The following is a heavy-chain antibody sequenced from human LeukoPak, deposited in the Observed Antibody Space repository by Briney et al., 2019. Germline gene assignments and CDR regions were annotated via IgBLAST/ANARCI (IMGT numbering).Heavy chain of an antibody. CDR3: ARGGYYYDSSGYEVDY. CDR1: GGSFSGYY. Sequence: SETLSLTRAVYGGSFSGYYWSWIRQPPGKGLEWIGEINHSGSTNYNPSLKSRVTISVDTSKNQFSLKLSSVTAADTAVYHCARGGYYYDSSGYEVDYWGQGTLVTVSS. D-gene: IGHD3-22*01. CDR2: INHSGST. J-gene: IGHJ4*02. V-gene: IGHV4-34*01.